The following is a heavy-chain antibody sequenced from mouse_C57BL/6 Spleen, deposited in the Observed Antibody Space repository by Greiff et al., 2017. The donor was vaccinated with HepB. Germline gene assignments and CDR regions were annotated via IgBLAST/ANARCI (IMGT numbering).Heavy chain of an antibody. CDR2: IYPGDGDT. J-gene: IGHJ2*01. D-gene: IGHD2-2*01. Sequence: QVQLQQSGPELVKPGASVKISCKASGYAFSSSWMNWVKQRPGKGLEWIGRIYPGDGDTNYNGKFKGKATLTADKSSSTAYMQLSSLTSEDSAVYFCARWTVTTWYDYWGQGTTLTVSS. CDR3: ARWTVTTWYDY. V-gene: IGHV1-82*01. CDR1: GYAFSSSW.